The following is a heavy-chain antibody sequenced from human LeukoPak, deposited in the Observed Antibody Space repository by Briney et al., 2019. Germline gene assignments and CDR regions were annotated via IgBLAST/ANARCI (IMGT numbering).Heavy chain of an antibody. J-gene: IGHJ5*02. CDR2: IYTSGST. CDR1: GGSISSYY. D-gene: IGHD3-10*01. Sequence: SETLSLTCTVSGGSISSYYWSWIRQPAGKGLEWIGRIYTSGSTNYNPSLKSRVTMSVDTSKNQFSLKLSSVTAADTAVYYCERGIYYYGSGRGVNWFDPWGQGTLLTVSS. CDR3: ERGIYYYGSGRGVNWFDP. V-gene: IGHV4-4*07.